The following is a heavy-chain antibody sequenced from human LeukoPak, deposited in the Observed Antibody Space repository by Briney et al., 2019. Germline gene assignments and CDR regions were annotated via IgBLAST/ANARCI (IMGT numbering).Heavy chain of an antibody. CDR1: VFSFSTFF. CDR3: LREVDWKYAFDY. D-gene: IGHD1-7*01. V-gene: IGHV3-33*01. Sequence: GECLRLSCAASVFSFSTFFMHWVREAPCKGLEWVAVIRPDGSHISYVDPVKGRFTISRDNSNNMLYLQMSSLRAEDTALYYCLREVDWKYAFDYWGRGTLVTVSS. CDR2: IRPDGSHI. J-gene: IGHJ4*02.